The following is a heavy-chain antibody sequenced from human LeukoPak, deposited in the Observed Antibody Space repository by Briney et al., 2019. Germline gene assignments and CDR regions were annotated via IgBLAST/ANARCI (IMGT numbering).Heavy chain of an antibody. CDR3: ARVGDEGSFDP. D-gene: IGHD2-15*01. Sequence: ASVKVSCKASGSAFISNGISWVRQAPGQGLEWMGRLITLSRIPNYAQKFKGRVTISADRSTSTAYRELRSLRCEDTAVYYCARVGDEGSFDPWGQGTLVTVSS. V-gene: IGHV1-69*04. CDR1: GSAFISNG. J-gene: IGHJ5*02. CDR2: LITLSRIP.